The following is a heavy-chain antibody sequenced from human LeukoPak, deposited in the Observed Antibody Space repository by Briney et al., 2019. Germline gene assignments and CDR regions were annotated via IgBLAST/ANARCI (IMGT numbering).Heavy chain of an antibody. Sequence: GASVTVSCKASGYTFSSYDSNWVRQASGQGLDWMGRMNPNSGNKGFAQKFQGRVTMTRHTSISTAYMELSSLRSEDTAVYYSARRNYGSPRGFDPWGQGTLVTVSS. CDR3: ARRNYGSPRGFDP. J-gene: IGHJ5*02. CDR2: MNPNSGNK. D-gene: IGHD3-10*01. V-gene: IGHV1-8*01. CDR1: GYTFSSYD.